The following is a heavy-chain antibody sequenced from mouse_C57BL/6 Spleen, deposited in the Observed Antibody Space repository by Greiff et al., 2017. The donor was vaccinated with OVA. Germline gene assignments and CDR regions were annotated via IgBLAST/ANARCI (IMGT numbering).Heavy chain of an antibody. Sequence: VQLQQPGAELVKPGASVKMSCKASGYTFTSYWITWVKQRPGQGLEWIGDIYPGSGSTNYNEKFKSKATLTVDTSSSTAYMQLSSLTSEDSAVYYCAESYGSSSWFAYWGQGTLVTVSA. CDR1: GYTFTSYW. CDR2: IYPGSGST. CDR3: AESYGSSSWFAY. J-gene: IGHJ3*01. V-gene: IGHV1-55*01. D-gene: IGHD1-1*01.